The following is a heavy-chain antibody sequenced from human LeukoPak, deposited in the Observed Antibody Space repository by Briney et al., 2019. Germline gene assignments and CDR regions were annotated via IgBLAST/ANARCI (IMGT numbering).Heavy chain of an antibody. CDR2: ISYDGSNK. Sequence: GGSLRLSCAASGFTFNTYGMHWVRQAPGKGLEWVAVISYDGSNKYYADSVKGRFTISRDNSKNTLYLQMNSLRAEDTAVYYCARDGGTSAAGTNYGMDVWGQGTTVTVSS. CDR3: ARDGGTSAAGTNYGMDV. V-gene: IGHV3-30*19. D-gene: IGHD6-13*01. CDR1: GFTFNTYG. J-gene: IGHJ6*02.